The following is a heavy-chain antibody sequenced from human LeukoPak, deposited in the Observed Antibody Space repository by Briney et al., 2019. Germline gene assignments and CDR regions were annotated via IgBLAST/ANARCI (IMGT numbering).Heavy chain of an antibody. CDR3: AREYYDDYGSYYGMDV. CDR2: ISAYNGNT. V-gene: IGHV1-18*01. D-gene: IGHD4-17*01. CDR1: GYTFTSYG. J-gene: IGHJ6*02. Sequence: ASVTVSCTASGYTFTSYGISWARQAPGQWLEWMGWISAYNGNTNYAQKLQGRVTMTTDTSTSTAYMELRSLRSDDTAVYYCAREYYDDYGSYYGMDVWGRGTTVTVSS.